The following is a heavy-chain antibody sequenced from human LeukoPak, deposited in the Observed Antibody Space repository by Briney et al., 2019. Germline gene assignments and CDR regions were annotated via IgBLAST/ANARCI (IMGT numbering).Heavy chain of an antibody. J-gene: IGHJ2*01. V-gene: IGHV3-7*01. CDR3: VRDWAVTPRYFDL. CDR1: GFTFSSYE. D-gene: IGHD4-17*01. CDR2: IKPDGSDK. Sequence: GGSLRLSRAASGFTFSSYEMNWVRQAPGKGLEWVANIKPDGSDKYYVDSVKGRFTISRDNAKNSLYLQMNSLRAEDTAVYYCVRDWAVTPRYFDLWGRGTLVTVSS.